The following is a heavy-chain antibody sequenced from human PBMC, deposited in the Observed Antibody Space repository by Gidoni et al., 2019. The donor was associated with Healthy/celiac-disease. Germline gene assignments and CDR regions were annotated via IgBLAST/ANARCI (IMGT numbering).Heavy chain of an antibody. CDR2: IYYSGST. CDR1: GGSISSSSYY. Sequence: QLQLQESGPGLVKPSETLSLTCTVSGGSISSSSYYWGCIRQPPGKGLEWIGSIYYSGSTYYNPSLKSRVTISVDTSKNQFSLKLSSVTAADTAVYYCARHGSATVTTRDRFGSGYHWYFDLWGRGTLVTVSS. CDR3: ARHGSATVTTRDRFGSGYHWYFDL. J-gene: IGHJ2*01. D-gene: IGHD4-17*01. V-gene: IGHV4-39*01.